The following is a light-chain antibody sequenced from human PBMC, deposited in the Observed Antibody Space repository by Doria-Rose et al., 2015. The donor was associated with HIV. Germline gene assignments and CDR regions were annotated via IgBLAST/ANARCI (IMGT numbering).Light chain of an antibody. J-gene: IGLJ1*01. CDR3: GTWDTSLSTGGV. CDR2: KNA. V-gene: IGLV1-51*02. Sequence: GTAPQLLIYKNAKRPSGIPARFSGSKSGTSATLGITGLQTGDEADYYCGTWDTSLSTGGVFGTGTKGTVL.